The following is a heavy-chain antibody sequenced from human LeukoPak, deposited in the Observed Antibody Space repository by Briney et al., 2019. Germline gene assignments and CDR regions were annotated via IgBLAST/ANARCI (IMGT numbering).Heavy chain of an antibody. CDR1: GGSISSGDYY. D-gene: IGHD3-16*01. CDR3: ARPGAALGAFGY. Sequence: SETLSLTCTVSGGSISSGDYYWSWIRQPPGKGLEWIGYIYYSGSTYYNPSLKSRVTISVDTSKNQFSLKLSSVTAADTAVYYCARPGAALGAFGYWGQGTLVTVSS. CDR2: IYYSGST. V-gene: IGHV4-30-4*01. J-gene: IGHJ4*02.